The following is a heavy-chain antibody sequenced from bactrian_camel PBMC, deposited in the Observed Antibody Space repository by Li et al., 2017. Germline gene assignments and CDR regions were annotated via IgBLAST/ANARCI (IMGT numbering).Heavy chain of an antibody. V-gene: IGHV3S31*01. CDR1: GFTFSSYA. CDR3: AQQLYGGSWPRYNY. Sequence: DVQLVESGGGSLQVGGSLTLSCAASGFTFSSYAMSWVRQAPGKGLEWVSGISSGGGSTYYADSVKGRFTISRDNAKNTLSLQLNSLETEDTAMYYCAQQLYGGSWPRYNYWGQGTQVTVS. J-gene: IGHJ4*01. CDR2: ISSGGGST. D-gene: IGHD6*01.